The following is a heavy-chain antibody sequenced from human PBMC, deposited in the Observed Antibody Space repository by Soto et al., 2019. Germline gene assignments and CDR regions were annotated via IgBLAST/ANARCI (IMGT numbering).Heavy chain of an antibody. CDR2: IIPISDTT. Sequence: QVQLVQSGAEVKKPGSSVKVSCKVSGGTFSSYAISWVRQAPGQGLEWMGGIIPISDTTNYAQKLQGRVMITEEESTSTVHMELSSLRSEEAAVYYCSRSQGRSTSIEIYYYYHYGMDVWGQGATVTVPS. J-gene: IGHJ6*01. CDR1: GGTFSSYA. CDR3: SRSQGRSTSIEIYYYYHYGMDV. D-gene: IGHD2-2*01. V-gene: IGHV1-69*01.